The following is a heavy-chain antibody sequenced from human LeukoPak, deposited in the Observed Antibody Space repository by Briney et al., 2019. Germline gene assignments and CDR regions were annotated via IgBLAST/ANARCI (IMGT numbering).Heavy chain of an antibody. CDR2: IYYSGSS. V-gene: IGHV4-39*07. CDR3: ARDSAGFLEWSYSD. D-gene: IGHD3-3*01. CDR1: GGSISSSSYY. J-gene: IGHJ4*02. Sequence: SETLSLTCTVSGGSISSSSYYWGWIRQPPGKGLEWIGSIYYSGSSYYNPSLKSRVTISVDTSKNQFSLKLSSVTAADTAVYYCARDSAGFLEWSYSDWGQGTLVTVSS.